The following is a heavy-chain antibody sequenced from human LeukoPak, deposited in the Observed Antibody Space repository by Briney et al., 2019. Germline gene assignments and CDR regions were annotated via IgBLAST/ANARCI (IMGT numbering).Heavy chain of an antibody. J-gene: IGHJ5*02. V-gene: IGHV4-39*07. CDR2: IYYSGST. D-gene: IGHD3-9*01. Sequence: SETLSLTCTVSGGSISSSSYYWGWIRQPPGKGLEWIGSIYYSGSTYYNPSLKSRVTISVDTSKNQFSLKLSSVTAADTAVYYCARLNVLRYFDRVGWFDPWGQGTLVTVSS. CDR1: GGSISSSSYY. CDR3: ARLNVLRYFDRVGWFDP.